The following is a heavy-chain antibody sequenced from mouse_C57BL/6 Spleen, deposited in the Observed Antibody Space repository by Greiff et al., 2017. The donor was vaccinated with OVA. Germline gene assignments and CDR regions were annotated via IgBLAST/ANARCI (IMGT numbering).Heavy chain of an antibody. CDR1: GFTFTDYY. J-gene: IGHJ2*01. D-gene: IGHD2-4*01. V-gene: IGHV7-3*01. CDR3: ARSLAYDYDLDY. CDR2: IRNKANGYTT. Sequence: DVKLVESGGGLVQPGGSLSLSCAASGFTFTDYYMSWVRQPPGKALEWLGFIRNKANGYTTEYSASVKGRFTISRDNSQSILYLQMNALRAEDSATYYCARSLAYDYDLDYWGQGTTLTVSS.